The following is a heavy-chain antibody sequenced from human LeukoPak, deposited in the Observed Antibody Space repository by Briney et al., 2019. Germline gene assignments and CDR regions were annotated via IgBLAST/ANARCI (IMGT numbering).Heavy chain of an antibody. CDR1: GFTFSNFA. CDR2: ISGSGGRT. J-gene: IGHJ4*02. V-gene: IGHV3-23*01. Sequence: PGGSLRLSCAASGFTFSNFAMNWVRQAPGKGLEWVSTISGSGGRTYHSDSVKGRFTISRDNSKTTLYLQMNSLRAEDTAVYYCAKAIDIYGDYVPFDYWGQGALVTVSS. CDR3: AKAIDIYGDYVPFDY. D-gene: IGHD4-17*01.